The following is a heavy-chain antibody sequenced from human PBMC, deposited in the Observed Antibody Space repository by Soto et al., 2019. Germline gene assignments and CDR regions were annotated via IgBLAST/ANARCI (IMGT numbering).Heavy chain of an antibody. Sequence: GGSLRLSCAASGITFSDYSMNWVRQAPGKGLEWVSYISSSSSFIHYGDSVKGRFTISRDNVKNSLYLQMNSLRAEDTAVYYCAGDYIWGDQPAYWGQGTLVTVSS. CDR2: ISSSSSFI. V-gene: IGHV3-48*01. CDR1: GITFSDYS. J-gene: IGHJ4*02. CDR3: AGDYIWGDQPAY. D-gene: IGHD3-10*02.